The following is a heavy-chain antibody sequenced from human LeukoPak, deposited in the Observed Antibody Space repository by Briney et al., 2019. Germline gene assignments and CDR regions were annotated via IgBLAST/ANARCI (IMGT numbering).Heavy chain of an antibody. Sequence: SGGSLRLSCAASGFTFSSYAMSWVRQAPGKGLEWVSGISTSGGSTSYADSVKGRFTISRDNPRNTLYMQMNSLRAEDTAVYYCAIVHRYYDGSGYWVQWGQGTLVTVSS. CDR1: GFTFSSYA. D-gene: IGHD3-22*01. CDR3: AIVHRYYDGSGYWVQ. CDR2: ISTSGGST. J-gene: IGHJ4*02. V-gene: IGHV3-23*01.